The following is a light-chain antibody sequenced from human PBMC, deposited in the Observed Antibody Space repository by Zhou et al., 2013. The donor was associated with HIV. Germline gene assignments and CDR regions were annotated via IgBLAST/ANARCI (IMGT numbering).Light chain of an antibody. V-gene: IGKV1-39*01. CDR1: QSIATY. Sequence: DIQMTQSPSSLSAFVGDRVSITCRASQSIATYLIWYQQKAGKAPKVLISAASKLQSGVPSRFSGSQYGTDFTLTISSLQPEDFATYYCQQSYTTPWTFGQGTKVEIK. J-gene: IGKJ1*01. CDR3: QQSYTTPWT. CDR2: AAS.